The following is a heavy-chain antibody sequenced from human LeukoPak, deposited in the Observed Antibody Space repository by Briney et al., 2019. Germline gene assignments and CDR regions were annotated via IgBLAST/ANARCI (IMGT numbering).Heavy chain of an antibody. CDR2: IHYSGNT. CDR3: ARYCSSTKCPFDY. V-gene: IGHV4-31*03. Sequence: SETLSLTCTVSGGSISSGPYYWRWIRQHPGQGLEWIGYIHYSGNTYYNPSLKSRVTISIDKSKNQFSLKLSSVTAADTAVYYCARYCSSTKCPFDYWGQGNLVTVSS. CDR1: GGSISSGPYY. J-gene: IGHJ4*02. D-gene: IGHD2-2*01.